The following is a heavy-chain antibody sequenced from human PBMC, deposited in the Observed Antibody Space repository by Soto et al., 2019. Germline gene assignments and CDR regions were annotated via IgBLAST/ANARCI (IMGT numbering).Heavy chain of an antibody. V-gene: IGHV1-3*01. CDR2: INAGNGNA. CDR3: ARCLAARPSNYSYGMDV. CDR1: GYTFTSYA. Sequence: ASVKVSCKASGYTFTSYAMHWVRQAPGQRLEWMGWINAGNGNAKYSQKFQGRVTITRDTSASTAYMELSSLRSEDTAVYYCARCLAARPSNYSYGMDVWGQGTTVTVSS. J-gene: IGHJ6*02. D-gene: IGHD6-6*01.